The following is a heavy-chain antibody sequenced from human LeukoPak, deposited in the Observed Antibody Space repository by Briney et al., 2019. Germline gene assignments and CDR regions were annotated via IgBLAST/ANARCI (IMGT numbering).Heavy chain of an antibody. J-gene: IGHJ4*02. D-gene: IGHD3-3*01. CDR3: AISRYDFWSGYHDY. Sequence: SETLSLTCTVSGGSISSSSYYWGWIRQPPGKGLERIGSIYYSGSTYYNPSLKSRVTISVDTSKNQFSLKLSSVTAADTAVYFCAISRYDFWSGYHDYWGQGTLVTVSS. V-gene: IGHV4-39*01. CDR1: GGSISSSSYY. CDR2: IYYSGST.